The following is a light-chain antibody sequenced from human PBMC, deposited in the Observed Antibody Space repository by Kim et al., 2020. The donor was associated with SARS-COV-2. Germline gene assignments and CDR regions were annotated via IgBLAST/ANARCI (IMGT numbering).Light chain of an antibody. Sequence: GQSVTRPCTVTNSDVSGYNHVSWYQQHPGKAPRLMVYDVRQRPSGVSTRFSGSKSGNTASLTISELQAEDEADYYCSSYTSSTTYVFGSGTKVTVL. CDR2: DVR. CDR1: NSDVSGYNH. CDR3: SSYTSSTTYV. J-gene: IGLJ1*01. V-gene: IGLV2-14*03.